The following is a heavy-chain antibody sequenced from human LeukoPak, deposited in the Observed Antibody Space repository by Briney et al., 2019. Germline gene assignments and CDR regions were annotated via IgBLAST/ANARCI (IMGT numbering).Heavy chain of an antibody. V-gene: IGHV3-23*01. Sequence: GGSLRLSCAASGFTFSSYAMSWVRQAPGKGLEWASAISGSGGSTYYADSVKGRFTISRDNSKNTLYLQMNSLRAEDTAVYYCAKDRTKWELPFDYWGQGTLVTVSS. CDR2: ISGSGGST. J-gene: IGHJ4*02. D-gene: IGHD1-26*01. CDR3: AKDRTKWELPFDY. CDR1: GFTFSSYA.